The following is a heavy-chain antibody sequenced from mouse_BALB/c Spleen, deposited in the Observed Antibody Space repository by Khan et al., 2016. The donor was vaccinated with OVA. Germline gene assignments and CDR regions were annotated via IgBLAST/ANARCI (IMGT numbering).Heavy chain of an antibody. Sequence: EVKLEESGGGLVQPGGSMKLSCVASGFTFSNYWMNWVRQSPGQGLEWVAEIRLKSDDYVTHYAGSVNGRFTISRDDSKSSVYLQMTNLRAEDTGIYYCWILRWGQGTTLTVSS. V-gene: IGHV6-6*02. CDR3: WILR. J-gene: IGHJ2*01. CDR2: IRLKSDDYVT. CDR1: GFTFSNYW.